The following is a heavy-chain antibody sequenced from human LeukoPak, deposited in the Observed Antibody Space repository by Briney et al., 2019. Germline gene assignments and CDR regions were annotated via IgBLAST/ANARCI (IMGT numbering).Heavy chain of an antibody. CDR2: ISAYNGNT. V-gene: IGHV1-18*04. CDR3: ARGGSPPHAFDI. CDR1: GYTFTSYY. J-gene: IGHJ3*02. Sequence: GSVKVSCRASGYTFTSYYMHWVRQAPGQGLEWMGWISAYNGNTNYAQKLQGRVTMTTDTSTSTAYMELRSLRSDDTAVYYCARGGSPPHAFDIWGQGTMVTVSS. D-gene: IGHD3-16*01.